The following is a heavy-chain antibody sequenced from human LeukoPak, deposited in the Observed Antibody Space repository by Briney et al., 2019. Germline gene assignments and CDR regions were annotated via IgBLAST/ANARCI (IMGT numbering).Heavy chain of an antibody. D-gene: IGHD6-13*01. CDR2: IYYSGST. V-gene: IGHV4-59*01. J-gene: IGHJ4*02. Sequence: SETLSLTCTVSGGSISSYYWSWIRQPPGKGLEWIGYIYYSGSTNYNPSLKSRVTISVDTSKNQFSLKLSSVTAAETAVYYCVRAHSSSWFLRGSFDYWGQGTLVTVSS. CDR3: VRAHSSSWFLRGSFDY. CDR1: GGSISSYY.